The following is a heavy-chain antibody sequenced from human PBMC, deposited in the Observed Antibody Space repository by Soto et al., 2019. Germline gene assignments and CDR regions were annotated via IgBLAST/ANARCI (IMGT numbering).Heavy chain of an antibody. CDR2: IIPIFGTA. J-gene: IGHJ5*02. V-gene: IGHV1-69*13. D-gene: IGHD3-22*01. Sequence: GASVKVSCKASGGTFSSYAISWVRQAPGQGLEWMGGIIPIFGTANYAQKFQGRVTITADESTSTAYMELSSLRSEDTAVYYCARAPRGDYYDSSGYDWFDPWGQGTLVTVSS. CDR3: ARAPRGDYYDSSGYDWFDP. CDR1: GGTFSSYA.